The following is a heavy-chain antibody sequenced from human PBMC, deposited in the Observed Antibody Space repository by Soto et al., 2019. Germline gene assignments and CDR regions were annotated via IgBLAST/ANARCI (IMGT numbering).Heavy chain of an antibody. Sequence: PGGSLRLSCAASGFTFSSYSMNWVRQAPGKGLEWVSYISSSSSTIYYADPVKGRFTISRDNAKNSLYLQMNSLRDEDTAVYYCAREGHYGDYGLGYYYYYGMDVWGQGTTVTVS. CDR3: AREGHYGDYGLGYYYYYGMDV. J-gene: IGHJ6*02. CDR1: GFTFSSYS. V-gene: IGHV3-48*02. D-gene: IGHD4-17*01. CDR2: ISSSSSTI.